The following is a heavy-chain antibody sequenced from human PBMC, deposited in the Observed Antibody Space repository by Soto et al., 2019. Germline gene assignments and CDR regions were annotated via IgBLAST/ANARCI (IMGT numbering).Heavy chain of an antibody. CDR2: ISWNSGSI. CDR3: AKDTQAQGTTAPDACDI. D-gene: IGHD4-4*01. V-gene: IGHV3-9*01. J-gene: IGHJ3*02. Sequence: GGSLRLSCAASGFTFDDYAMHWVRQAPGKGLEWVSGISWNSGSIGYADSVKGRFTISRDNAKNSLYLQMNSLRAEDTALYYCAKDTQAQGTTAPDACDIWGQGTMVTVSS. CDR1: GFTFDDYA.